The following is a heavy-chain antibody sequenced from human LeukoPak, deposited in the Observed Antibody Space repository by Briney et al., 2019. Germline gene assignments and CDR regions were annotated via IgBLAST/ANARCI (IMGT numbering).Heavy chain of an antibody. J-gene: IGHJ4*02. Sequence: SETLSLTCAVYGGSFSGYYWSWIRQPPGEGLEWIGEINHSGSTNYNPSLKSRVTISVDTSKNQFSLKLSSVTAADTAVYYCARKRYSNFDYWGQGTLVTVSS. D-gene: IGHD2-21*01. CDR1: GGSFSGYY. CDR3: ARKRYSNFDY. V-gene: IGHV4-34*01. CDR2: INHSGST.